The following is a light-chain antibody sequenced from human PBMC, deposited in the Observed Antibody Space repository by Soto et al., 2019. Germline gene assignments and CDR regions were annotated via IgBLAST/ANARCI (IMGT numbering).Light chain of an antibody. J-gene: IGKJ4*01. CDR3: QQYNKWPLT. V-gene: IGKV3-15*01. CDR1: QSVNSN. CDR2: HAS. Sequence: EIVMTQSPATLSVSPGERATLSCRASQSVNSNLAWYQQKPGQAPRLLIYHASTRATGIPARFSGSGSGTEFTLTISSLQSEDFAVYYCQQYNKWPLTFGGGTKVEIK.